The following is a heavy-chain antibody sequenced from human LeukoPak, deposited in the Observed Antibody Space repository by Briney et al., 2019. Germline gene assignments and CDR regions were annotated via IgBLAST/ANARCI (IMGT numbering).Heavy chain of an antibody. CDR3: ARNERYCSGGSCYRIYYYYYMDV. Sequence: PGGSLRLSCAASGFTFSSYSMNWVRQAPGKGLEWVSSISGSSSYIYYADSVKGRFTISRDNAKNSLYLQMNSLRAEDTAVYYCARNERYCSGGSCYRIYYYYYMDVWGKGTTVTVSS. CDR1: GFTFSSYS. V-gene: IGHV3-21*01. D-gene: IGHD2-15*01. J-gene: IGHJ6*03. CDR2: ISGSSSYI.